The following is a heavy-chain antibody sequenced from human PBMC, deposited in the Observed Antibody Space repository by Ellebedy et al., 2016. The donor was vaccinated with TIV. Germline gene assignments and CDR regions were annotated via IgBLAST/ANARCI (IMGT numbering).Heavy chain of an antibody. V-gene: IGHV3-21*01. CDR3: ASGESGSYYNWFDP. CDR1: GFTFRSYT. CDR2: ISSSRDI. J-gene: IGHJ5*02. Sequence: GGSLRLXCAASGFTFRSYTMNWVRQAPGKGLEWVSSISSSRDIYYVDAVKGRFTISRDNAKNSLYLQMNNLRAEDTAVYYCASGESGSYYNWFDPWGQGTLVTVSS. D-gene: IGHD3-10*01.